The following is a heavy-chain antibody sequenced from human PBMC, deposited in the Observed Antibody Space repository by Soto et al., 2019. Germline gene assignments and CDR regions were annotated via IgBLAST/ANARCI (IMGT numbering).Heavy chain of an antibody. J-gene: IGHJ4*02. Sequence: GESLKISCKGSGYNFSGYWIAWVRQMPGKGLELMGIIYPSDSDTRYRPSFQGQVTISADKSISSAYLQWSSLRASDTAMYYCARGGVSTRTFDYWGQGTPVTVS. CDR3: ARGGVSTRTFDY. CDR2: IYPSDSDT. V-gene: IGHV5-51*01. D-gene: IGHD3-16*01. CDR1: GYNFSGYW.